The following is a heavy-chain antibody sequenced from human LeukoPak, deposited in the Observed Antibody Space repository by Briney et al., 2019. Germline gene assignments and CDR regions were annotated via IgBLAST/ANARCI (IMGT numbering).Heavy chain of an antibody. J-gene: IGHJ4*02. D-gene: IGHD6-13*01. Sequence: GASVKVSCKASGYTFTSYGISWVRQAPGLGLEWMGWISAYNGNTNYAQKLQGRVTMTTDTSTSTAYMELRSLRSDDTAVYYCARDPPRRSEQLEKGHYWGQGTLVTVSS. CDR1: GYTFTSYG. V-gene: IGHV1-18*01. CDR2: ISAYNGNT. CDR3: ARDPPRRSEQLEKGHY.